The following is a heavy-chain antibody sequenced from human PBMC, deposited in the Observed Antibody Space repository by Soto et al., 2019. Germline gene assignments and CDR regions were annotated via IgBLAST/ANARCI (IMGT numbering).Heavy chain of an antibody. V-gene: IGHV3-53*01. CDR3: AGDYYSSGGFQASFDY. J-gene: IGHJ4*02. D-gene: IGHD6-19*01. CDR2: IYRGERDRVDST. CDR1: GLTVSRNY. Sequence: GGSLRLSCAASGLTVSRNYMSWVRQAPGKGLEWVSVIYRGERDRVDSTYYADSVRGRFTISRDNSKNTLFLQMNSLRAEDTAVYYCAGDYYSSGGFQASFDYWGQGTLVTVSS.